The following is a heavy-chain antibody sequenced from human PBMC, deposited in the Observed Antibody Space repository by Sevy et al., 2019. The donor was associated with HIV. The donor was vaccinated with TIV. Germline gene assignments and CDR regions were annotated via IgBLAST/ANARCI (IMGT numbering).Heavy chain of an antibody. V-gene: IGHV3-48*01. Sequence: GGSLRLPCAASGFTFSSYSMNWVRQAPGKGLEWVSYISSSSSTIYYADSVKGRFTISRDNAKNSLYLQMNSLRAEDRAVYYCARVGIVVGGAFDIWGQGTMVTVSS. CDR2: ISSSSSTI. J-gene: IGHJ3*02. CDR3: ARVGIVVGGAFDI. D-gene: IGHD2-15*01. CDR1: GFTFSSYS.